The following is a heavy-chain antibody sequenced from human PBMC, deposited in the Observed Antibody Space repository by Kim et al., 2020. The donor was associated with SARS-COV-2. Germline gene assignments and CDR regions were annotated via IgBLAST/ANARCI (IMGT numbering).Heavy chain of an antibody. CDR3: ARREPDSYYYYGMDV. V-gene: IGHV3-13*04. CDR2: IGTAGDT. CDR1: GFTFSSYD. J-gene: IGHJ6*02. Sequence: GGSLRLSCAASGFTFSSYDMHWVRQATGKGLEWVSAIGTAGDTYYPGSVKGRFTISRENAKNSLYLQMNSLRAGDTAVYYCARREPDSYYYYGMDVWGQGTTVTVSS. D-gene: IGHD1-1*01.